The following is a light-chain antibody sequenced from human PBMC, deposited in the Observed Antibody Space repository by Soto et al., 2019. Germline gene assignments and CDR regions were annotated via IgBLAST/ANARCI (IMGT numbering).Light chain of an antibody. CDR3: QQYNNWSPYT. V-gene: IGKV3-15*01. CDR2: GAS. Sequence: EIVMTQSPATLSVSPGERATLSCRASQSVSSNLACYQQKPGQAPRLLIYGASTRATGIPARFSGSGSGTEFTLTNSSLQSEDFAVSYCQQYNNWSPYTFGQGTKLEIK. CDR1: QSVSSN. J-gene: IGKJ2*01.